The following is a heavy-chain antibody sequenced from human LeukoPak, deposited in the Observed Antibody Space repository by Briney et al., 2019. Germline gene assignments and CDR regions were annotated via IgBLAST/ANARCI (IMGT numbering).Heavy chain of an antibody. D-gene: IGHD3-10*01. Sequence: GGSLRLSCAASGFTFSSYGMHWVRQAPGKGLEWVAFIRYDGSNKYYADSVKGRFTISRDNSKNTLYLQMNSLRAEDTAVYYCARGLYYYDSGYFDYWGQGTLVTVSS. V-gene: IGHV3-30*02. CDR1: GFTFSSYG. CDR2: IRYDGSNK. J-gene: IGHJ4*02. CDR3: ARGLYYYDSGYFDY.